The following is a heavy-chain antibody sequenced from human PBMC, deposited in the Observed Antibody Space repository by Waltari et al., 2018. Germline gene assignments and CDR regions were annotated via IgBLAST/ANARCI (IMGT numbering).Heavy chain of an antibody. CDR1: GGSISSGGYS. Sequence: QLQLQESGSGLVKPSQTLSLTCAVSGGSISSGGYSWSWIRQPPGKGLEWIGYIYHSGSTYYNPSLKSRVTISVDRSKNQFSLKLSSVTAADTAVYYCARSFYYYGSGYYAFDIWGQGTMVTVSS. J-gene: IGHJ3*02. CDR2: IYHSGST. CDR3: ARSFYYYGSGYYAFDI. V-gene: IGHV4-30-2*01. D-gene: IGHD3-10*01.